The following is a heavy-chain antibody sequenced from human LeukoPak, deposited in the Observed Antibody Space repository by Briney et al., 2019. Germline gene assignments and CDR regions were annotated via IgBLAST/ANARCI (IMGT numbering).Heavy chain of an antibody. CDR3: ARRHGRCSDGSCYYPDY. Sequence: ASVNVSCKASGYTFTSYDINWVRQAAGQGREGMGWMNPNSGNTGYAQKFQGRVTMTRNSSITTAYMELSSLRSENTAVYYCARRHGRCSDGSCYYPDYWGQGTLVTVFS. V-gene: IGHV1-8*01. D-gene: IGHD2-15*01. CDR1: GYTFTSYD. CDR2: MNPNSGNT. J-gene: IGHJ4*02.